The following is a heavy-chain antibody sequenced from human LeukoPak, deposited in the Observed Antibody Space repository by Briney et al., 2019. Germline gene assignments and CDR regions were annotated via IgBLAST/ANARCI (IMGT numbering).Heavy chain of an antibody. CDR3: AGAEYYGSSIDY. CDR2: IYRSGDT. J-gene: IGHJ4*02. D-gene: IGHD3-16*01. CDR1: GFIVNKLY. V-gene: IGHV3-53*01. Sequence: GWSLRLSCAASGFIVNKLYMNWVRQAPGKGLEWVSIIYRSGDTYYGDSVKGRFTISRDSSKNTLHLQMNSLRVEDTAIYYCAGAEYYGSSIDYWGQGTLVTVSS.